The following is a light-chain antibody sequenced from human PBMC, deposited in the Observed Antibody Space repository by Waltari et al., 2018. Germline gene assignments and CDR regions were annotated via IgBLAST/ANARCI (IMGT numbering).Light chain of an antibody. V-gene: IGKV3D-15*01. J-gene: IGKJ1*01. Sequence: IVMTQSPATLSLSPGESATLSCRASQSVRSTFAWFQQKPGKPPRLLIYGTSTRATGIPARFTGSGSGTEFSLTISSLQPEDFATYYCQQYDYWPWTFGQGTRVETK. CDR1: QSVRST. CDR3: QQYDYWPWT. CDR2: GTS.